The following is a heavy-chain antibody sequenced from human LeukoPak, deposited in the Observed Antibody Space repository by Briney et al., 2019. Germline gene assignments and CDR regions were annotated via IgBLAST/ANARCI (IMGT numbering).Heavy chain of an antibody. J-gene: IGHJ6*02. V-gene: IGHV4-59*08. CDR2: IYYSGST. CDR3: ASTYYYGSGSYKMDV. CDR1: GGSISSYY. Sequence: PSETLSLTRTVSGGSISSYYWSWIRQPPGKGLEWIGYIYYSGSTNYNPSLKSRVTISVDTSKNQFSLKLSSVTAADTAVYYCASTYYYGSGSYKMDVWGQGTTVTVSS. D-gene: IGHD3-10*01.